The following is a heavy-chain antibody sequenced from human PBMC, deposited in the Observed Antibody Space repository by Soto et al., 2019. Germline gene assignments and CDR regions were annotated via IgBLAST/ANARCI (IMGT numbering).Heavy chain of an antibody. CDR1: GGPISGGDYY. Sequence: PSETLSLTFTVSGGPISGGDYYWSWIRQPPWKGLEWIGYIYYSGSTYYNPSLKIRVTISVDTSKNQFSLKLSSVNAADTAVYYCARDYYDSSGPVTGALDYWGQGTLVTVSS. CDR3: ARDYYDSSGPVTGALDY. V-gene: IGHV4-30-4*01. J-gene: IGHJ4*02. CDR2: IYYSGST. D-gene: IGHD3-22*01.